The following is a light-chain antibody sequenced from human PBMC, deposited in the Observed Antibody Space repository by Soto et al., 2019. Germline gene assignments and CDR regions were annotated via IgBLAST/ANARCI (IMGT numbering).Light chain of an antibody. V-gene: IGKV3-11*01. CDR1: QSLSSRN. CDR2: DAS. Sequence: ELVLTQSPGTLSLSPGERATLSCRASQSLSSRNLAWYQQKPGQAPRLLIYDASNRATGIPARFTGSGSGTDFTLTISSLEPEDFAVYYCQQRGNWRTFGQGTKVDIK. CDR3: QQRGNWRT. J-gene: IGKJ1*01.